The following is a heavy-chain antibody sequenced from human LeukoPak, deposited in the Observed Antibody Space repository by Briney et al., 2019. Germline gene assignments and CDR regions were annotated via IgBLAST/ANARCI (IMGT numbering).Heavy chain of an antibody. J-gene: IGHJ6*03. CDR2: INSDGSIT. D-gene: IGHD3-3*01. CDR1: GFTFSSYW. Sequence: PGGSLRLSCAASGFTFSSYWMHWVRHAPGKGLVWVSRINSDGSITSYADSVKGRFTISRDNAKNSLYLQMNSLRAEDTAVYYCARACHDFWSGYLDYYYYYYMDVWGKGTTVTVSS. V-gene: IGHV3-74*01. CDR3: ARACHDFWSGYLDYYYYYYMDV.